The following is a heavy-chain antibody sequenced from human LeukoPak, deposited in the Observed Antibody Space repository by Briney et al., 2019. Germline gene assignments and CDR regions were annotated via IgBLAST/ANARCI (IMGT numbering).Heavy chain of an antibody. CDR3: ARDSITMLRGIAKEYFQH. V-gene: IGHV3-7*01. CDR2: IKQDGSEK. D-gene: IGHD3-10*01. J-gene: IGHJ1*01. CDR1: GFTFRNYW. Sequence: GGSLRLSCAASGFTFRNYWMSWVRQAPGKGLEWVANIKQDGSEKYYVDSVKGRFTISRDNAKKSLYLQMNSLRAEDTAVYYCARDSITMLRGIAKEYFQHWGQGTLVTVSS.